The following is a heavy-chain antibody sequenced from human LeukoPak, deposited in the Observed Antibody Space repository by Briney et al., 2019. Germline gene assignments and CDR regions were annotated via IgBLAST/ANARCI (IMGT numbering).Heavy chain of an antibody. CDR3: ARDANYDFWSGYYMFDP. J-gene: IGHJ5*02. CDR2: IKQDGSEK. V-gene: IGHV3-7*01. D-gene: IGHD3-3*01. CDR1: GFTFSSYW. Sequence: GGSLRLSCAASGFTFSSYWMSWVRQAPGKGLEWVANIKQDGSEKYYVDSVKGRFTISRDNAKNSLYLQMNSLRAEDTAVYYCARDANYDFWSGYYMFDPWGQGILVTVSS.